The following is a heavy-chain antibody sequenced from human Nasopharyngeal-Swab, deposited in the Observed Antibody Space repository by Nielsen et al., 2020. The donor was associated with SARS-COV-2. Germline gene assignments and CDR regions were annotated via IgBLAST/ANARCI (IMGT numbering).Heavy chain of an antibody. V-gene: IGHV3-21*04. CDR3: AKEVAGGWGEVDY. J-gene: IGHJ4*02. D-gene: IGHD3-16*01. Sequence: GESLKISCAASGFTFSSYNMNWVRQAPGKGLEWVSSIDSTSAYKFYADSVKGRFTISRDNAKNSLYLQMNSLRAEDTALYYCAKEVAGGWGEVDYWGQGTLVTVSS. CDR2: IDSTSAYK. CDR1: GFTFSSYN.